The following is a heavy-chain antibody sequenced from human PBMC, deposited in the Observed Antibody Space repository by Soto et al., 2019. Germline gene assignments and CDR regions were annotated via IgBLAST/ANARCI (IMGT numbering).Heavy chain of an antibody. CDR1: GFTFSNYA. Sequence: EVHLLESGGGLVQPGGSLRLSCAASGFTFSNYAMTWVRQAPGKGLEWVSVISGTGGGTNNADSAKGRFNTSRDKSKNTSYLQMNSLRAEDTAVYYCAKRAFYGSGIPNYDGMVVWCQGTAVTVSS. J-gene: IGHJ6*02. CDR3: AKRAFYGSGIPNYDGMVV. D-gene: IGHD3-10*01. CDR2: ISGTGGGT. V-gene: IGHV3-23*01.